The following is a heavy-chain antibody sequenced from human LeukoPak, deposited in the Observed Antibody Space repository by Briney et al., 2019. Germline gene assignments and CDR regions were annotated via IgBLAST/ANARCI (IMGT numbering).Heavy chain of an antibody. J-gene: IGHJ6*03. V-gene: IGHV3-72*01. Sequence: GGSLRRSCAASGFSYSNHYINWVRQAPGKGLKGVGRTRNKAESYKTEYAASVKRSFTISRGAAKKSLSLQMNSLTTEDTAAYYCARESSIFQVVARSYMDVWGKGNTVTVSS. CDR2: TRNKAESYKT. D-gene: IGHD3-3*01. CDR3: ARESSIFQVVARSYMDV. CDR1: GFSYSNHY.